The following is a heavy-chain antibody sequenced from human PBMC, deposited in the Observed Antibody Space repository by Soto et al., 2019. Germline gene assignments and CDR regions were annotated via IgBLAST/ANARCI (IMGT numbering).Heavy chain of an antibody. Sequence: GGSLRLSCAASGFTFSSYSMNWVRQAPGKGLEWISVITEGGRNTYYPDSVKGRFTISRDNSKNTLYLQMNSLTAEDTAVYYCARGSTGINWFDPWGQGTLVTVSS. V-gene: IGHV3-23*01. CDR1: GFTFSSYS. D-gene: IGHD1-1*01. CDR2: ITEGGRNT. CDR3: ARGSTGINWFDP. J-gene: IGHJ5*02.